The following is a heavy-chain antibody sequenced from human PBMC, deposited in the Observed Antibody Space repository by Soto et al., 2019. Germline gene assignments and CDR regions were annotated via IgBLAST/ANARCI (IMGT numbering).Heavy chain of an antibody. D-gene: IGHD4-17*01. CDR3: AKDRKVGPIYGDHSLDY. J-gene: IGHJ4*02. V-gene: IGHV3-23*01. CDR2: ISGSGGST. Sequence: GGSLRLSCAASGFTFSSYAMSWVRQAPGKGLEWVSAISGSGGSTYYADSVKGRFTISRDNSKNTLYLQMNSLRAEDTAVYYCAKDRKVGPIYGDHSLDYWGQGTLVTVSS. CDR1: GFTFSSYA.